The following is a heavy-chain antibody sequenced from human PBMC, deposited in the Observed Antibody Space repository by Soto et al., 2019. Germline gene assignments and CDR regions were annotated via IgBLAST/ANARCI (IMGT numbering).Heavy chain of an antibody. CDR1: GFTFSSYA. D-gene: IGHD3-16*01. V-gene: IGHV3-30-3*01. J-gene: IGHJ3*02. Sequence: GGSLRLSCAASGFTFSSYAMHWVRQAPGKGLEWVAVISYDGSNKYYADSVKGRFTISRDNSKNTLYLQMNSLRAEDTAVYYCARDGGRLWTPWVPAFDIWGQGTRVTVAS. CDR2: ISYDGSNK. CDR3: ARDGGRLWTPWVPAFDI.